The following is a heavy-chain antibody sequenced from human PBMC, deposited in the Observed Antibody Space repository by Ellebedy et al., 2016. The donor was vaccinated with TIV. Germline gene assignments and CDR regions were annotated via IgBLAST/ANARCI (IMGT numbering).Heavy chain of an antibody. D-gene: IGHD4-11*01. CDR1: GFTFSIYW. Sequence: GESLKISCAASGFTFSIYWMSWVRQAPGKGLECVANIKQDGSEKSYVDSVKGRFTISRDNAKNSLHMQMNGLRAEDTAVYYCARHTDYTHDYWGQGALVTVSS. CDR3: ARHTDYTHDY. V-gene: IGHV3-7*01. J-gene: IGHJ4*02. CDR2: IKQDGSEK.